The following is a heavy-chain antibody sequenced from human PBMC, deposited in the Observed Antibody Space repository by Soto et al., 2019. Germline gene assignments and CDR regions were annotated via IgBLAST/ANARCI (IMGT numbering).Heavy chain of an antibody. CDR3: ARVRSYDSSGYYLDAFDI. V-gene: IGHV1-3*01. Sequence: ASVKVSCKASGYTFTNYAIHWVRQAPGQRLEWMGWISAGNGNTKYSQKFQGRVTITRDTSATTAYMELSSLRSEDTAVYYCARVRSYDSSGYYLDAFDIWGQGTMVTVSS. J-gene: IGHJ3*02. CDR2: ISAGNGNT. D-gene: IGHD3-22*01. CDR1: GYTFTNYA.